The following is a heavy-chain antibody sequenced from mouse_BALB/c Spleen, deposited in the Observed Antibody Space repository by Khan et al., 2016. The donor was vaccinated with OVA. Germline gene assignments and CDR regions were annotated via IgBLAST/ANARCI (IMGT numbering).Heavy chain of an antibody. CDR2: MIYSGYT. CDR3: ARSTYKYAFAY. CDR1: GASITSGF. V-gene: IGHV3-8*02. J-gene: IGHJ3*01. D-gene: IGHD1-3*01. Sequence: EVQLQESGPSLVQPSQTLSLTCSVTGASITSGFWSWVRKFPGNKLEYMGYMIYSGYTYYNPSLKGRFSITRHTSKNQYYLQLNSVTTEDTATYYCARSTYKYAFAYWGQGALVTVSA.